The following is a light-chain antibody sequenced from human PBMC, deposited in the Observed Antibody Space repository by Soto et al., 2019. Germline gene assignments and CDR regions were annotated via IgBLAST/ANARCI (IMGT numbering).Light chain of an antibody. Sequence: QSALTQPASVSGSPGQSITISCTGTSSDVGGYNYVSWYQHHPGKAPKLMIYDVSNRPSGVSNRFSVSKSGNTASLTISGLQAEDEDDYYCRSYTSSSVVFGGGTQLTVL. CDR2: DVS. J-gene: IGLJ2*01. V-gene: IGLV2-14*03. CDR1: SSDVGGYNY. CDR3: RSYTSSSVV.